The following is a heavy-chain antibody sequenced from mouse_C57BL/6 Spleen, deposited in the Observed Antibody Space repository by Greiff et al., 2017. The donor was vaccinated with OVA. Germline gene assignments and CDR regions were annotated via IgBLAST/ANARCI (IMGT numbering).Heavy chain of an antibody. CDR3: ARCLSNYVGYAMDY. CDR1: GYTFTGYW. J-gene: IGHJ4*01. Sequence: VQLQQSGAELMKPGGSVKLSCAATGYTFTGYWIEWVKQRPGHGLEWIGEILPGSGSTYYTDKFKGQATFTADTASNTAYMQLSSLTTEDSAIYYCARCLSNYVGYAMDYWGQGTSVTVSS. V-gene: IGHV1-9*01. CDR2: ILPGSGST. D-gene: IGHD2-5*01.